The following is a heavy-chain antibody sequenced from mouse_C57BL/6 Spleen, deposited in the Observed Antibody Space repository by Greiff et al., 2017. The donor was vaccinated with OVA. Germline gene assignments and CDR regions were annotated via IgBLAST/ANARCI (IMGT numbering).Heavy chain of an antibody. CDR1: GYSFTGYY. CDR3: ARPGYGNPFDY. V-gene: IGHV1-42*01. J-gene: IGHJ2*01. Sequence: EVKLMESGPELVKPGASVKISCKASGYSFTGYYMNWVKQSPEKSLEWIGEINPSTGGTTYNQKFKAKATLTVDKSSSTAYMQLKSLTSEDSAVYYCARPGYGNPFDYWGQGTTLTVSS. D-gene: IGHD2-10*02. CDR2: INPSTGGT.